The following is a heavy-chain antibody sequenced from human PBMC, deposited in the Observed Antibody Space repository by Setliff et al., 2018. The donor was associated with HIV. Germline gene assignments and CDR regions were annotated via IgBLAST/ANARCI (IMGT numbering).Heavy chain of an antibody. J-gene: IGHJ5*02. CDR2: ISHSGNT. Sequence: SETLSLTCTVSGDSINTHYWSWIRQPPGKGLEWIGCISHSGNTNFNPSLNSRVTISLDTSKNQFSLRLTCLTAADTAIYYCARSTVGAGASFPWGRGILVTVS. D-gene: IGHD1-26*01. CDR1: GDSINTHY. V-gene: IGHV4-59*11. CDR3: ARSTVGAGASFP.